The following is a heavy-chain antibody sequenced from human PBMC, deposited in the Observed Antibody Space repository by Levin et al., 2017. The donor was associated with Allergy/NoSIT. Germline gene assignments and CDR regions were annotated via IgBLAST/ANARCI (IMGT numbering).Heavy chain of an antibody. D-gene: IGHD5-12*01. CDR3: ARDNIVATILPAFLHYYYYGMDG. J-gene: IGHJ6*02. CDR1: GDSVSSTSAA. Sequence: SQTLSLTCAISGDSVSSTSAAWNWIRQSPSRGLEWLGRTYYRSKWYNDYAVSVKSRITINPDTSKNQFSLQLNSVTPEDTAVYYCARDNIVATILPAFLHYYYYGMDGWGQGTTVTVSS. CDR2: TYYRSKWYN. V-gene: IGHV6-1*01.